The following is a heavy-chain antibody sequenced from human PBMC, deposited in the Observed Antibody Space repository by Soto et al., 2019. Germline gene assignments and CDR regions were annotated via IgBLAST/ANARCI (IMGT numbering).Heavy chain of an antibody. CDR2: VYHTGDT. Sequence: QVQLQESGPRLVKPSGSLSLTCGVSGGTVASSHWWSWVRQSPGGGLEWIGNVYHTGDTNLNPSLQSRVTISVNKSNNQFSLRLNSLTAARTAVYFCAREIVTAGGNNYFDPWGPGTLVTVSS. V-gene: IGHV4-4*02. CDR3: AREIVTAGGNNYFDP. J-gene: IGHJ5*02. D-gene: IGHD2-21*02. CDR1: GGTVASSHW.